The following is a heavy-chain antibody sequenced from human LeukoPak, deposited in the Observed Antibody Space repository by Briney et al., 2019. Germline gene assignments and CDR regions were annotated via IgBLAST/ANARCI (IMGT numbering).Heavy chain of an antibody. CDR3: AKVDRGAYYYDSRAFDI. V-gene: IGHV3-74*01. CDR2: INSDGSST. Sequence: GGSLRLSCAASGFTFSSYWMHWVRQAPGKGLVWVSRINSDGSSTSYADSVKGRFTISRDNSKNTLYLQMNSLRAEDTAVYYCAKVDRGAYYYDSRAFDIWGQGTMVTVSS. D-gene: IGHD3-22*01. J-gene: IGHJ3*02. CDR1: GFTFSSYW.